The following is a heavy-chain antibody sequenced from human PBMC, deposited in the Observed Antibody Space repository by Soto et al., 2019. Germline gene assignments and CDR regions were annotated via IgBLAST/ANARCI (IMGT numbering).Heavy chain of an antibody. CDR3: ARWWSGRRQGFDP. Sequence: QVQLQESGPGLVKPSQTLSLTCTVSGGSISSGDYYWSWLRQHPGKGLEWIGYIYYSGSTYYNPSLKSRVTISVDTSKNRFSLKLSSVTAADTAVYYCARWWSGRRQGFDPWGQGTLVTVSS. CDR1: GGSISSGDYY. V-gene: IGHV4-31*03. D-gene: IGHD3-3*01. J-gene: IGHJ5*02. CDR2: IYYSGST.